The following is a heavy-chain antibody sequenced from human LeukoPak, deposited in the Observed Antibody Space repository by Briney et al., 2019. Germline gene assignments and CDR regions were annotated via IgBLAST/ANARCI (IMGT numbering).Heavy chain of an antibody. V-gene: IGHV3-23*01. Sequence: PGGSLRLSCAASGFTFSSYAMSWVRQAPGKGLEWVSAISGSASSTYYADSVKGRFTISRDNPKNTLYLQMSSLRAEDTAVFYCANSRYNGGWYEYWGQGTLVTVSS. CDR3: ANSRYNGGWYEY. D-gene: IGHD6-19*01. J-gene: IGHJ4*02. CDR1: GFTFSSYA. CDR2: ISGSASST.